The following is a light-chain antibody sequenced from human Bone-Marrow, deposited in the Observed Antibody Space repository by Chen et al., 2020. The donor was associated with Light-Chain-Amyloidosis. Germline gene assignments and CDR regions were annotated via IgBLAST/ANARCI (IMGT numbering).Light chain of an antibody. CDR2: GAS. CDR1: QSVSSN. V-gene: IGKV3-15*01. CDR3: QQYNNWPSIT. Sequence: EILMTQSPATLSVSPGERATLSCRASQSVSSNLAWYQQKPGQVPRLLIYGASTRATGIPARFSGSGSGTECTLTISSLQSEDFAVYYCQQYNNWPSITFGGGTKVEIK. J-gene: IGKJ4*01.